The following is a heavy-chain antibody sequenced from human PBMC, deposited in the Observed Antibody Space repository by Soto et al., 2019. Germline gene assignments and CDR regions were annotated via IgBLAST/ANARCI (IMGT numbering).Heavy chain of an antibody. V-gene: IGHV3-21*01. Sequence: PGGFLRLRCAAFGFTFGSYSMNRVRQDHGKGLEWVSSISSSSSYIYYADSVKGRFTISRDNAKNSLYLQMNSLRAEDTAVYYCAREGNTMVRGVMDWGQGTLVTVSS. J-gene: IGHJ4*02. CDR3: AREGNTMVRGVMD. D-gene: IGHD3-10*01. CDR2: ISSSSSYI. CDR1: GFTFGSYS.